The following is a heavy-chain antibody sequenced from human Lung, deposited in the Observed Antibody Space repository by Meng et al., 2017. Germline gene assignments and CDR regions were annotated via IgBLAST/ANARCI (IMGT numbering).Heavy chain of an antibody. CDR3: AILSHCTGGTCYPYDY. CDR2: ISPYNGYT. J-gene: IGHJ4*02. CDR1: GYTFTTYG. D-gene: IGHD2-15*01. Sequence: HVTLMQSWAAVNKSGALVKVSCRVSGYTFTTYGISWLRQDPVQGLEWMGWISPYNGYTSSIQKFQGRVTMTTDTSTSKAYMELMSLGSDDTAVYYCAILSHCTGGTCYPYDYWGQGTLVTVSS. V-gene: IGHV1-18*01.